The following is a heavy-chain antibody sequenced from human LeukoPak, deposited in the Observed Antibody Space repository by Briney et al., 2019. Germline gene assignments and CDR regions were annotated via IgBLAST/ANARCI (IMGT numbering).Heavy chain of an antibody. J-gene: IGHJ4*02. V-gene: IGHV3-23*01. CDR2: ISGSGDNT. CDR1: GFTFSSYA. Sequence: GGSLRLSCAASGFTFSSYAMSWVRQAPGKGLEWVSGISGSGDNTYYADSVKGRFTISRDNSKNTLYVQVNSLGTEDTAAYYCAKGSYYDSSGSFYFDHWGQGTLVTVSS. D-gene: IGHD3-22*01. CDR3: AKGSYYDSSGSFYFDH.